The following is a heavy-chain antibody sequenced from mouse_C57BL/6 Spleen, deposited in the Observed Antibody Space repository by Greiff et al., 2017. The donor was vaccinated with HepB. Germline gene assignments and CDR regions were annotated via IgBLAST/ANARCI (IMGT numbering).Heavy chain of an antibody. J-gene: IGHJ2*01. CDR1: GFSLSTFGMG. CDR2: IWWDDDK. Sequence: QVTLKESGPGILQPSQTLSLTCSFSGFSLSTFGMGVGWIRQPSGKGLEWLAHIWWDDDKYYNPALKSRLTISKDTSKNQVFLKIANVDTADTATYYCARTYYYGSRYYFDYWGQGTTLTVSS. D-gene: IGHD1-1*01. V-gene: IGHV8-8*01. CDR3: ARTYYYGSRYYFDY.